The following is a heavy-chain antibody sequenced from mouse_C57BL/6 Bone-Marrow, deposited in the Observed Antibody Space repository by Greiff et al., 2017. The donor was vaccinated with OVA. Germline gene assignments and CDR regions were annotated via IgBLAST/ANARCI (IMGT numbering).Heavy chain of an antibody. J-gene: IGHJ4*01. V-gene: IGHV1-72*01. Sequence: VQLQQPGAELVKPGASVKLSCKASGYTFTSYWMHWVKQRPGRGLEWIGRIDPNSGGTKYNEKFKSKATLTVDKPSSTAYMQLSSRTSEDSAVYDCARWRLRRGAGAMDYWGQGTSVTVSS. CDR1: GYTFTSYW. D-gene: IGHD2-4*01. CDR2: IDPNSGGT. CDR3: ARWRLRRGAGAMDY.